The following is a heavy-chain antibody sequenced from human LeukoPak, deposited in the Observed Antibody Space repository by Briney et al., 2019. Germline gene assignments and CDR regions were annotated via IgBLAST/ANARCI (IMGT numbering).Heavy chain of an antibody. J-gene: IGHJ6*03. V-gene: IGHV3-48*03. Sequence: PGGSLRLSCAASGFTFSSYEMNWVRQAPGKGLEWVSYISSSGSTIYYADSVKGRFTISRDNAKNSLYLQMNSLRAEDTAVYYCARVGETTAMVRSFYYYYYMDVWGKGTTVTVSS. CDR1: GFTFSSYE. D-gene: IGHD5-18*01. CDR3: ARVGETTAMVRSFYYYYYMDV. CDR2: ISSSGSTI.